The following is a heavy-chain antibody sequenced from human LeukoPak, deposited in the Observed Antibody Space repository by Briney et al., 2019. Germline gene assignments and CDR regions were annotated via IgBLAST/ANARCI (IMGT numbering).Heavy chain of an antibody. CDR3: ARRSSDYGDYGGAFDI. J-gene: IGHJ3*02. Sequence: SETLSLTCTVSGGSISSYYWSWIRQPPGKGLEWIGYIYYSGSTNYNPSLKSRVTISVDTSKNHFSLKLSSVTAADTAVYYCARRSSDYGDYGGAFDIWGQGTMVTVSS. CDR1: GGSISSYY. V-gene: IGHV4-59*08. CDR2: IYYSGST. D-gene: IGHD4-17*01.